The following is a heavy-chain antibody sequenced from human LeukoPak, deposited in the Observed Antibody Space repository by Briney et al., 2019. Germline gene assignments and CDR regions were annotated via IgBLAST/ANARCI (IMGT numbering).Heavy chain of an antibody. CDR2: ISWNNGSI. CDR1: GFNFDDYA. D-gene: IGHD6-13*01. V-gene: IGHV3-9*01. CDR3: AKDGEVLPAGGIDY. J-gene: IGHJ4*02. Sequence: GGSLRLSCVASGFNFDDYAMHWVRQAPGKGMEWVSGISWNNGSIQYAASVKGRFTISRDSAKKSLYLHMNSLRPEDTAFYYCAKDGEVLPAGGIDYWGQGTLVTVSS.